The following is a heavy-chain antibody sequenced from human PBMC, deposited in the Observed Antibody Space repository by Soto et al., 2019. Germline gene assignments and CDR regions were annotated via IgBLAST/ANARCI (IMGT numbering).Heavy chain of an antibody. Sequence: SETLSLTCTVSGGSISSYYWSWIRQPPGKGLEWIGYIYYSGSTNYNPSLKSRVTISVDTSKNQFSLKLSSVTAADTAVYYCARESDSSGNYYYYGMDVWGQGTTVTVSS. CDR3: ARESDSSGNYYYYGMDV. J-gene: IGHJ6*02. CDR1: GGSISSYY. V-gene: IGHV4-59*01. CDR2: IYYSGST. D-gene: IGHD3-22*01.